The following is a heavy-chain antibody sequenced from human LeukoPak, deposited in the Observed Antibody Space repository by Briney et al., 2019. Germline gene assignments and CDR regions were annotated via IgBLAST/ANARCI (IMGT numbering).Heavy chain of an antibody. J-gene: IGHJ6*04. CDR3: ARDAGIAATDV. CDR1: GYTFTSYY. CDR2: INPSGGST. V-gene: IGHV1-46*01. Sequence: GASVKVSCKASGYTFTSYYMHWVRQAPGQGLEWMGIINPSGGSTSYAQKFQGRVTMTRDMSTSTVYMELSSLRSEDTAVYYCARDAGIAATDVWGKGTTVTVSS. D-gene: IGHD6-13*01.